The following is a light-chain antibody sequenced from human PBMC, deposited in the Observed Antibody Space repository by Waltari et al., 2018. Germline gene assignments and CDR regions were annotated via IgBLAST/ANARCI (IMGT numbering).Light chain of an antibody. CDR1: TVGAKY. CDR2: QDV. V-gene: IGLV3-1*01. Sequence: SYDLTQPPSVSVAPGQTATIPCSGDTVGAKYVSWYQLRPGQSPVMVIYQDVKRPSDIPERFSGSISGDTATLTISGTQAMDEADYYCQTWDSNVIFGGGTKLTVL. CDR3: QTWDSNVI. J-gene: IGLJ2*01.